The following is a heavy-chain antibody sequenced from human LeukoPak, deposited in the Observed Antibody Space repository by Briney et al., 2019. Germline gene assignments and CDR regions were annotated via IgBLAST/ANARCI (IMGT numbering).Heavy chain of an antibody. CDR3: ARAEGYCSTTDCYRGPYNWFDS. CDR1: GASFGSGIYY. Sequence: TLSLTCTVSGASFGSGIYYRSLVPRPAGKGPDWIGRNYTSGSPTYNPSPHSPVTISVDTSNNHFSMKLSTVTAADTTVYYSARAEGYCSTTDCYRGPYNWFDSWGQGTLVTVSS. V-gene: IGHV4-61*02. D-gene: IGHD2-2*01. CDR2: NYTSGSP. J-gene: IGHJ5*01.